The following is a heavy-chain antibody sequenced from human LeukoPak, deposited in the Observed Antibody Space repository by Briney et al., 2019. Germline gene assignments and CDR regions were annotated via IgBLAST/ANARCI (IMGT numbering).Heavy chain of an antibody. D-gene: IGHD3-22*01. J-gene: IGHJ4*02. CDR3: ARHADSSGYYYHFDY. Sequence: SETLSLTCAVYGGSFSGYYWSWIRQPPGKGLEWIGEINHSGSTNYNPSLKSRLTISVNTSKNHFSLKLSSVTAADTAVYYCARHADSSGYYYHFDYWGQGALVTVSS. CDR2: INHSGST. V-gene: IGHV4-34*01. CDR1: GGSFSGYY.